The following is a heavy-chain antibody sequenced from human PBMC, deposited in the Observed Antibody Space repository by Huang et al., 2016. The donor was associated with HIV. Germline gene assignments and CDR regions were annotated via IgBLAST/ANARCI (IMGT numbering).Heavy chain of an antibody. Sequence: QVQLVESGGGVVQPGRSLRLSCAASRFTFSNYALHRVRQAPGKGRELVAVISYDGSNQYYADSVKGRFTISRDNSKNTLYLQMNSLRAEDTAVYYCARDLWLRDLYYYYYMDVWGKGTTVTVSS. CDR3: ARDLWLRDLYYYYYMDV. CDR2: ISYDGSNQ. V-gene: IGHV3-30-3*01. D-gene: IGHD5-12*01. CDR1: RFTFSNYA. J-gene: IGHJ6*03.